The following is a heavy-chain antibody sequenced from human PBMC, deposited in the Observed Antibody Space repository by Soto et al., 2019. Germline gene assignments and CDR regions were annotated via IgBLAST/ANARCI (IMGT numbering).Heavy chain of an antibody. CDR3: AKDQRASCYIDV. CDR2: ISGSGGST. CDR1: GFTFSSYA. J-gene: IGHJ6*03. Sequence: EVQLLESGGGLVQPGGSLRLSCAASGFTFSSYAMSWVRPAPGKGLEWVSAISGSGGSTYYADSVKGRCTISRDNSKHTLYLQMNSLRAEDTAVYYCAKDQRASCYIDVWGKGTTVTVSS. V-gene: IGHV3-23*01. D-gene: IGHD6-25*01.